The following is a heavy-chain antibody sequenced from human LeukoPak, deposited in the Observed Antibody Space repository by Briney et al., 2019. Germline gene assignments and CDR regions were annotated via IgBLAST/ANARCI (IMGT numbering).Heavy chain of an antibody. D-gene: IGHD2-2*01. J-gene: IGHJ3*02. V-gene: IGHV3-15*01. CDR2: IKSKTDGGTT. CDR1: GFTFSNAW. CDR3: TTTSVVPAAMDAFDI. Sequence: GGSLRLSCAASGFTFSNAWMSWVRQAPGKGREWVGRIKSKTDGGTTDYAAPVKGRFTISRDDSKNTLYLQMNSLKTEDTAVYYCTTTSVVPAAMDAFDIWGQGTMVTVSS.